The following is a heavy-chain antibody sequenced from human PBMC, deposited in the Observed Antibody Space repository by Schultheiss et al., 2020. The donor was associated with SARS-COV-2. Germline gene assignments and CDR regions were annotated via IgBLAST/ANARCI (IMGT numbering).Heavy chain of an antibody. CDR1: GFTFSSYA. CDR3: ARIVVVVAAANWFDP. CDR2: ISWNSGSI. V-gene: IGHV3-9*01. D-gene: IGHD2-15*01. Sequence: GGSLRLSCAASGFTFSSYAMHWVRQAPGKGLEWVSGISWNSGSIGYADSVKGRFTISRDNAKNSLYLQMNSLRAEDTAVYYCARIVVVVAAANWFDPWGQGTLVTVSS. J-gene: IGHJ5*02.